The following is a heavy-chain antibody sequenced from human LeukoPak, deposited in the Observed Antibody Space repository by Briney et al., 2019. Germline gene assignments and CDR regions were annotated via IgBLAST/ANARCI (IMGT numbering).Heavy chain of an antibody. D-gene: IGHD6-19*01. CDR2: INHSGST. CDR3: ARVGSAVAGIPHYYGMDV. J-gene: IGHJ6*02. Sequence: SETLSLTCAVYGGSFSGYYWSWIRQPPGKGLEWIGEINHSGSTNYNPSLKSRVTISVDTSKNQFSLKLSSVTAADTAVYYCARVGSAVAGIPHYYGMDVWGQGTTVTVSS. CDR1: GGSFSGYY. V-gene: IGHV4-34*01.